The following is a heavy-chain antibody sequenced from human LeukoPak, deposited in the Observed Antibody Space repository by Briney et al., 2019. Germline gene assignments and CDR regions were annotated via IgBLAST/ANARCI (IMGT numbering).Heavy chain of an antibody. V-gene: IGHV3-23*01. CDR1: GFTFKEYG. CDR2: INENARNT. D-gene: IGHD6-19*01. J-gene: IGHJ4*02. Sequence: GGALRLSCAASGFTFKEYGMSWVRQAPGKGLEGVSTINENARNTHYADSVQGRFTISRENSKNTLLLQMNSLRVDDTALYYCTKGDGGWYPIDYWGQGTLVIVSS. CDR3: TKGDGGWYPIDY.